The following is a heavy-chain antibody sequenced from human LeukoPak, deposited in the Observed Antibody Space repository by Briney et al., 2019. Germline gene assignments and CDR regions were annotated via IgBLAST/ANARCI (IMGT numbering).Heavy chain of an antibody. CDR2: ISGSGGST. D-gene: IGHD6-13*01. J-gene: IGHJ6*03. CDR1: GFTFSNYA. CDR3: AKSGAAGFYYYYYMDV. V-gene: IGHV3-23*01. Sequence: PGGSLRLSCAASGFTFSNYAMSWVRQAPGKGLEWVSAISGSGGSTYYADSVRGRFTISRDNSKNTLYLQMNSLRAKDTAVYYGAKSGAAGFYYYYYMDVWGKGTTVTVSS.